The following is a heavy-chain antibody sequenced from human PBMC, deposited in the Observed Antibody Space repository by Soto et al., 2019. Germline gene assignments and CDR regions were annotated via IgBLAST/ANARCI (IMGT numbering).Heavy chain of an antibody. J-gene: IGHJ4*02. Sequence: SVKVSCKASGGTFSSYAISWVRQAPGQGLEWMGGIIPIFGTANYAQKFQGRVTITADESTSTAYMELSRLRSEDTAVYYCARGWGYDSYTYYYAYWGQGTLVTVPS. CDR1: GGTFSSYA. V-gene: IGHV1-69*13. D-gene: IGHD3-22*01. CDR2: IIPIFGTA. CDR3: ARGWGYDSYTYYYAY.